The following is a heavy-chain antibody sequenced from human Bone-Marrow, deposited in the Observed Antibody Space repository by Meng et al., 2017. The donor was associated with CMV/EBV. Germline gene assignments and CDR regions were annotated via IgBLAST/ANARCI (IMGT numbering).Heavy chain of an antibody. CDR3: ARDRGPGRPLGHWFDP. V-gene: IGHV4-34*01. J-gene: IGHJ5*02. Sequence: SETLSLTCAVYGGSFSGYYWSWIRQPPGKGLEWIGEINHSGSTNYNPSLKSRVTISVDTSKNQFSLKLSSVTAADTAVYYCARDRGPGRPLGHWFDPWGQGTLVTVSS. D-gene: IGHD6-6*01. CDR2: INHSGST. CDR1: GGSFSGYY.